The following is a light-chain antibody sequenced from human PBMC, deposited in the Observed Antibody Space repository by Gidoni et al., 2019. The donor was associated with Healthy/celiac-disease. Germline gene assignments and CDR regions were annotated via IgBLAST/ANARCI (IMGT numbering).Light chain of an antibody. J-gene: IGKJ1*01. CDR3: QQYGSSPRT. CDR2: GAA. Sequence: EIVLTQSPGTLSLSPGERATLSCRASQSVSRSYLAWYQQKPGQAPRLLSYGAASRATGIPDRFSGSGSGTDFTLTISRLEPEDFAVYYCQQYGSSPRTFGQGTKVEIK. CDR1: QSVSRSY. V-gene: IGKV3-20*01.